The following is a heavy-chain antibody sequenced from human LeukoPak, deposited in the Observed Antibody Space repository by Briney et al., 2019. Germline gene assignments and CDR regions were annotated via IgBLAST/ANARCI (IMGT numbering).Heavy chain of an antibody. D-gene: IGHD6-6*01. CDR1: GGSISSSSYY. CDR3: ARGSSIAARRDYYYYMDV. V-gene: IGHV4-39*07. J-gene: IGHJ6*03. Sequence: SETLSLACTVSGGSISSSSYYWGWIRQPPGKGLEWIGSIYYSGSTYYNPSLKSRVTISVDTSKNQFSLKLSSVTAADTAVYYCARGSSIAARRDYYYYMDVWGKGTTVTVSS. CDR2: IYYSGST.